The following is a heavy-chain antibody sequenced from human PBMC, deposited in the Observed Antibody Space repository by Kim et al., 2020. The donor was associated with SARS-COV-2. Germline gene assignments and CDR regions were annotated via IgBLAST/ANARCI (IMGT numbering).Heavy chain of an antibody. D-gene: IGHD3-16*01. CDR3: AEGGTAPIDY. J-gene: IGHJ4*02. CDR1: GGSISSYY. Sequence: SETLSLTCSVSGGSISSYYWSWIRQPPGKGLEWIGYIYYSGSTNYNPSLKSRVTILVTTSKNQLSLKLSSVTAAGTAVYYCAEGGTAPIDYWSQGTLVTVST. CDR2: IYYSGST. V-gene: IGHV4-59*01.